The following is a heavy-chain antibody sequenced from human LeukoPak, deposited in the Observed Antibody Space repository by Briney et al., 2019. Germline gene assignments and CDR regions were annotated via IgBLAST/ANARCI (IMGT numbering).Heavy chain of an antibody. CDR1: GFTFSSYW. V-gene: IGHV3-74*01. CDR2: IKSDGSTT. Sequence: GGSLRLSCAASGFTFSSYWMHWVRQAPGKGLVWVSRIKSDGSTTDYADSVRGRFTISRDNAKNTLYLQMNSLRGEDTAVYYCLNIAVGGLWGQGTLVTVSS. D-gene: IGHD6-19*01. J-gene: IGHJ4*02. CDR3: LNIAVGGL.